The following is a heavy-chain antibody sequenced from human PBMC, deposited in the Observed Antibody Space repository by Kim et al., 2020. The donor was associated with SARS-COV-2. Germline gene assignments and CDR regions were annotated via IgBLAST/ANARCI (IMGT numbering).Heavy chain of an antibody. CDR3: ARQKIVGATYANWYFDL. CDR2: IDYSGTT. V-gene: IGHV4-39*01. CDR1: GGSISTYSYY. J-gene: IGHJ2*01. Sequence: SETLSLTCSVSGGSISTYSYYWGWIRQPPGKGLQYIGSIDYSGTTYYNPSLQSRVTISLDSSRTYFSLKLNSVTPADEAVYYCARQKIVGATYANWYFDLGGRGTLVTVSS. D-gene: IGHD1-26*01.